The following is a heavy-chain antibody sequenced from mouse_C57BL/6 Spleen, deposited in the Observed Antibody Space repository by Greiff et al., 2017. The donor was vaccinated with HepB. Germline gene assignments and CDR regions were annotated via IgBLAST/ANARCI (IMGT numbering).Heavy chain of an antibody. D-gene: IGHD2-4*01. Sequence: VQLQQSGPELVKPGASVKISCKASGYSFTNYYMNWVKQSNGKSLEWIGVINPNYGTTSYNQKFKGKATLTVDKSSSTAYMPLNSLTSEDAAVYYSANDYDYSFAYWGQGTLVTVSA. CDR3: ANDYDYSFAY. V-gene: IGHV1-39*01. J-gene: IGHJ3*01. CDR1: GYSFTNYY. CDR2: INPNYGTT.